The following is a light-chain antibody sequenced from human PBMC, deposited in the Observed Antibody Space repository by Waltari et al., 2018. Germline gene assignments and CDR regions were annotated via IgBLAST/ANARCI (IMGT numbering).Light chain of an antibody. CDR1: QSISSY. CDR3: QQSYSTPFT. J-gene: IGKJ3*01. Sequence: IQMTQSPSSLSASVGDRVTITCRASQSISSYLNGYQQKPGKAPKLLIYAASSLQSGVPSRFSGSGSGTDFTLTISSLQPEDFATYYCQQSYSTPFTFGPGTKVDIK. CDR2: AAS. V-gene: IGKV1-39*01.